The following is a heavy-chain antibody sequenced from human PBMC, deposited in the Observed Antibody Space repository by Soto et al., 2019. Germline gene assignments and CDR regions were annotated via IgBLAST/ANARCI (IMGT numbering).Heavy chain of an antibody. D-gene: IGHD3-9*01. CDR2: ISSSGTTT. CDR3: ARDPALRYFDWLGYFFDY. Sequence: GSLRLSCAASGFTFRSYEMNWVRQAPGKGLEWISYISSSGTTTYYADSVKGRFTISRDNANNSLVLQMNSLRAEDTAVYYCARDPALRYFDWLGYFFDYWGQGTLVTVSS. CDR1: GFTFRSYE. V-gene: IGHV3-48*03. J-gene: IGHJ4*02.